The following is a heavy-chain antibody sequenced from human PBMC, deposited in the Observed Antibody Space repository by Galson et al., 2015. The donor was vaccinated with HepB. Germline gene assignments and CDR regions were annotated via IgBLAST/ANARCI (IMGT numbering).Heavy chain of an antibody. CDR2: ISPYNVNT. CDR3: ARSSVVFILE. D-gene: IGHD3-3*01. J-gene: IGHJ4*02. V-gene: IGHV1-18*01. CDR1: GYTFTNFG. Sequence: SVKVSCKASGYTFTNFGINWVRQAPGQGLEWMGWISPYNVNTHSTQKFQGRVTMTIDTSTNTAYTELRSLRADDTAVYYCARSSVVFILEWGQGTLVTVSS.